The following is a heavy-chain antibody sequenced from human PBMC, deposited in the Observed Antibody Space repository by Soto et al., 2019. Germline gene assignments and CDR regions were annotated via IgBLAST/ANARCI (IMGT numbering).Heavy chain of an antibody. V-gene: IGHV4-59*08. J-gene: IGHJ4*02. CDR2: IYYSGST. Sequence: QVQLQESGPGLVKPSETLSLTCTVSGGSISSYYWSCIRQPPGKGLEWIGYIYYSGSTNYNPSLKSRVTISVDTSKNQFSLKLSSVTAADTAVYYCARRRIAAAYFDYWGQGTLVTVSS. D-gene: IGHD6-13*01. CDR1: GGSISSYY. CDR3: ARRRIAAAYFDY.